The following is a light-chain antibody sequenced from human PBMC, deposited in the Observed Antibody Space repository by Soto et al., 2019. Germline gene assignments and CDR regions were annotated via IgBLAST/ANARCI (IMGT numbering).Light chain of an antibody. Sequence: EIVMTLSPATLSVSPGERATLSCRASQSVSSDLAWYQQKPGQAPTLLIYGASTRATGIPARFSGSGSGTEFTLTISSLQSEDFAVYYCQQFNDWPLTFGGGTKVEIK. J-gene: IGKJ4*01. CDR3: QQFNDWPLT. CDR1: QSVSSD. V-gene: IGKV3-15*01. CDR2: GAS.